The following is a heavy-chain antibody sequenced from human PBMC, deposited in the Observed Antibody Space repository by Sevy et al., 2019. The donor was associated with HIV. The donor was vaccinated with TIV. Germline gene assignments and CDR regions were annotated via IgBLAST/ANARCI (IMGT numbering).Heavy chain of an antibody. D-gene: IGHD3-3*01. V-gene: IGHV3-23*01. CDR3: ARRGGSLRFLEWFKTGDWFDP. J-gene: IGHJ5*02. CDR1: GFTFSSYA. CDR2: ISGSGGST. Sequence: GGSLRLSCAASGFTFSSYAMSWVRLAPGKGLEWVSAISGSGGSTYYADSVKGRFTISRDNSKNTLYLQMNSLRAEDTAVYYCARRGGSLRFLEWFKTGDWFDPWGQGTLVTVSS.